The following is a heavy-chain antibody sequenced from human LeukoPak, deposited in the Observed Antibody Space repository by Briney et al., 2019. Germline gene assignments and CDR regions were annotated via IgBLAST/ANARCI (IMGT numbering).Heavy chain of an antibody. D-gene: IGHD3-9*01. J-gene: IGHJ3*02. CDR1: GGSISSYY. CDR3: AREGYFDWLPHAFEI. Sequence: SETLSLTCTVSGGSISSYYWSWIRQPPGKGLEWIGYIYYSGSTNYNPSLKSRVTISVDKSKNQFSLKLSSVTAADTAVYYCAREGYFDWLPHAFEIWGQGTMVTVSS. V-gene: IGHV4-59*01. CDR2: IYYSGST.